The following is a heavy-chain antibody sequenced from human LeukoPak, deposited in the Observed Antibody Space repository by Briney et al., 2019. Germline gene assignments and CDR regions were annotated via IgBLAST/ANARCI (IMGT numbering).Heavy chain of an antibody. V-gene: IGHV7-4-1*02. CDR3: ARTKLGIAVAGGNFDY. D-gene: IGHD6-19*01. Sequence: PLASVKVSCKASGYTFTSYAMNWVRQASGQGLEWMGWINTNTGNPTYAQGFTGRFVFSLDTSVSTAYLQISSLKAEDTAVYYCARTKLGIAVAGGNFDYWGQGTLVTVSS. CDR1: GYTFTSYA. J-gene: IGHJ4*02. CDR2: INTNTGNP.